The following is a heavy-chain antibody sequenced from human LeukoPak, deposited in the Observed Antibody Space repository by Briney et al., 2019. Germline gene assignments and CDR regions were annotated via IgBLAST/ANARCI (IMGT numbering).Heavy chain of an antibody. CDR2: IYWDDDK. Sequence: SGPTLVNPTQTLTLTCTFSGFSLSTSGVGVGWIRQPPGKALEWLALIYWDDDKRYSPSLKSRLTITKDTSKNQVVLTMTNMDSVDTATYYCAHRQAVGSSSWDIDGVLDYWGQGTLVTVSS. J-gene: IGHJ4*02. CDR3: AHRQAVGSSSWDIDGVLDY. CDR1: GFSLSTSGVG. D-gene: IGHD6-13*01. V-gene: IGHV2-5*02.